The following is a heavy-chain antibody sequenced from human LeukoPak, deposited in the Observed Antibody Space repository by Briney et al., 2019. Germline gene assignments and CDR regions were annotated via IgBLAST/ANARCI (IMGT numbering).Heavy chain of an antibody. D-gene: IGHD2-15*01. CDR1: GFTFSSYS. V-gene: IGHV3-21*01. CDR2: ISSSSSYI. J-gene: IGHJ4*02. Sequence: GGSLRLSCAASGFTFSSYSMNWVRQAPGKGLEWVSSISSSSSYIYYADSVKGRFTISRDNAKNSLYLQMNSLRAEDTAVYYCARGRLRVVAAQPKPNKGGYFDYWGQGTLVTVSS. CDR3: ARGRLRVVAAQPKPNKGGYFDY.